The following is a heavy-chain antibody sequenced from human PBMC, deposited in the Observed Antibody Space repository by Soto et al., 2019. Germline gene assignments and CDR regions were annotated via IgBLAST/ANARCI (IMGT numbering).Heavy chain of an antibody. CDR1: GFTFSSYA. D-gene: IGHD2-2*01. CDR3: AKPIVLVPAAMGGAYYFDY. V-gene: IGHV3-64*04. CDR2: ISSNGGST. J-gene: IGHJ4*02. Sequence: PGGSLRLSCSASGFTFSSYAMHWVRQAPGKGLEYVSAISSNGGSTYYADSVKGRFTISRDNSKNTLYLQMNSLRAEDTAVYYCAKPIVLVPAAMGGAYYFDYWGQGTLVTVSS.